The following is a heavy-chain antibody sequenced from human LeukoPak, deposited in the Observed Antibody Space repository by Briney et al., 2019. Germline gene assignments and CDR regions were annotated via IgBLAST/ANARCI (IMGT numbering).Heavy chain of an antibody. Sequence: SETLSLTCTVSGGSISSGGYYWSWIRQHPGKGLEWIGYIYYSGSTYYNPSLKSRVTISVDTSKNQFSLKLSSVTAADTAVYYCAWSGLHAFDIWGQGTMVTVSS. CDR3: AWSGLHAFDI. CDR1: GGSISSGGYY. V-gene: IGHV4-31*03. D-gene: IGHD3-3*01. J-gene: IGHJ3*02. CDR2: IYYSGST.